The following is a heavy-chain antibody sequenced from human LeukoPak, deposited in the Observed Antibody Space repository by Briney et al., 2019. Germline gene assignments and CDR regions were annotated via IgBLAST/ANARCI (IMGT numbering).Heavy chain of an antibody. J-gene: IGHJ4*02. Sequence: GGSLRLSCAASGFTFSSYGMHWVRQAPGKGLEWVALIWYDGSNKYYTDSVKGRLTISRDNSKNTLYLQMNSLGAEDAAIYYCTREGPRGNSQFDYWGQGTLVTVSS. CDR2: IWYDGSNK. CDR3: TREGPRGNSQFDY. D-gene: IGHD2/OR15-2a*01. CDR1: GFTFSSYG. V-gene: IGHV3-33*01.